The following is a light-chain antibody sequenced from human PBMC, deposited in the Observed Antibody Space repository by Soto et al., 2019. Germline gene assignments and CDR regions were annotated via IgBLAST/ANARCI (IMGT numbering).Light chain of an antibody. CDR3: QQSFNTPS. CDR2: ATS. Sequence: IQMTQSPSSLSASVGDRVTITCRASQSISSYLNWSQQKPGTVPKLLIYATSNLQSGVPSRLSGRGFGTDFTLTIRSLQPEDFATYYCQQSFNTPSFGQGTRLEIK. V-gene: IGKV1-39*01. CDR1: QSISSY. J-gene: IGKJ5*01.